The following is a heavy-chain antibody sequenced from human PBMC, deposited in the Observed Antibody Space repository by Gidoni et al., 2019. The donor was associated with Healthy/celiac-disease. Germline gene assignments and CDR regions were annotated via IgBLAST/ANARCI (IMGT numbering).Heavy chain of an antibody. J-gene: IGHJ5*02. V-gene: IGHV4-59*01. CDR1: GGSICSYY. Sequence: QVQLQASCPGRVKPPETLSLTCTGPGGSICSYYWSWIRQPPGKGLEWIGYIYYSGSTNYNPSLKSRVTISVDTSKNQFSLKLSSVTAADTAVYYCARVRTGTYVWFDPWGQGTLVTVSS. CDR2: IYYSGST. CDR3: ARVRTGTYVWFDP. D-gene: IGHD1-1*01.